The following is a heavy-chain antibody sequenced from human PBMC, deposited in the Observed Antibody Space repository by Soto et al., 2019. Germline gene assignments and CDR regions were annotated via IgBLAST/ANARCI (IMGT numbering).Heavy chain of an antibody. J-gene: IGHJ4*02. CDR2: INPILSMS. Sequence: QVQLVQSGAEVKRPGSSVKVSCKASGDTFTFYSINWVRQAPGLGLEWMGRINPILSMSNYAQRFQGRVTMTADKSTSTAYIDLRSLRSEDTAIYYCASSYGSGYRAFDYWGQGALVTVSS. D-gene: IGHD3-10*01. CDR1: GDTFTFYS. CDR3: ASSYGSGYRAFDY. V-gene: IGHV1-69*02.